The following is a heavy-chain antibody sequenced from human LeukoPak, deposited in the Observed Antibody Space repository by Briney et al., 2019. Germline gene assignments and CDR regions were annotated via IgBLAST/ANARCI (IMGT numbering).Heavy chain of an antibody. CDR1: GFTFSSFW. CDR3: ARGWGDCTTVSCYTGGDVFDM. Sequence: GRSLRPSCVAAGFTFSSFWMSCVRQVPGKGREWVAYIIQVGIEKYYVESVKGRFTISRDNPKNSLFLQMNSLRGEDTAVYYCARGWGDCTTVSCYTGGDVFDMWGQGTMVTVSS. J-gene: IGHJ3*02. D-gene: IGHD2-2*02. V-gene: IGHV3-7*01. CDR2: IIQVGIEK.